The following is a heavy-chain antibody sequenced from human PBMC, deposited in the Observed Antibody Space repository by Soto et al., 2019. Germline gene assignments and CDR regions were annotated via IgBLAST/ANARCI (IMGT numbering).Heavy chain of an antibody. V-gene: IGHV3-7*01. CDR1: GFNFNWYW. CDR2: IKTDASEK. Sequence: GGSLRLSCAASGFNFNWYWMSWVRQAPGKGLEWLATIKTDASEKKYVDSVKGRFTMSRDNAKNSLYLQMDSLRAEDTAVYYCARDSGHGSGNSVNHYLDYWGHGTLVTLSS. D-gene: IGHD3-10*01. CDR3: ARDSGHGSGNSVNHYLDY. J-gene: IGHJ4*01.